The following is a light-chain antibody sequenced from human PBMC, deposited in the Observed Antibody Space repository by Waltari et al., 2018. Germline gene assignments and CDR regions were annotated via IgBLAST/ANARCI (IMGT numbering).Light chain of an antibody. CDR1: QGDTTY. J-gene: IGKJ4*01. Sequence: IQLTQSPSSLSASVGDRVTITCRASQGDTTYLAWYQQKPGKARNPLIPAASTLQSGVPSRCSGSGSGTDFTLTISSLQPEDVAVYYCQQCYSTPLTFGGGTKVEIK. CDR3: QQCYSTPLT. V-gene: IGKV1-9*01. CDR2: AAS.